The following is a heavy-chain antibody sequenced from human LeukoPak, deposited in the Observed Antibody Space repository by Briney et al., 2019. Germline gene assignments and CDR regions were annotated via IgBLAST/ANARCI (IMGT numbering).Heavy chain of an antibody. CDR3: ARSPYGNYGDSIRPYGMDV. J-gene: IGHJ6*02. CDR2: MNPSSGNT. D-gene: IGHD4-17*01. V-gene: IGHV1-8*01. Sequence: ASVKVSCKASGYTFTSYDINWVRQATGQGLEWMGWMNPSSGNTGYAQKFQGRVTMTRNTSISTAYMELSSLRSEDTAVYYCARSPYGNYGDSIRPYGMDVWGQGTTVTVSS. CDR1: GYTFTSYD.